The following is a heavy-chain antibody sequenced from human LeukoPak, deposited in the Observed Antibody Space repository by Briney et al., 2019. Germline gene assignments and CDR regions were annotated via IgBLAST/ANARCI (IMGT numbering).Heavy chain of an antibody. CDR1: GFTFSSYW. Sequence: QTGGSLRLSCAASGFTFSSYWMSWVRQAPGKGLEWVANIKQDGSEKYYVDSVKGRFTISRDNAKNSLYLQMNGLSAEDTAVYYCAKTPRYYSYFYMDVWGKGTSVTVSS. CDR2: IKQDGSEK. J-gene: IGHJ6*03. CDR3: AKTPRYYSYFYMDV. V-gene: IGHV3-7*01.